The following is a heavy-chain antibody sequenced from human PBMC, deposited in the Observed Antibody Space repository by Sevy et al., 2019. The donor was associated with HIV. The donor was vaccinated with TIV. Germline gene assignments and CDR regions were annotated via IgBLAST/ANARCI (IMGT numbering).Heavy chain of an antibody. CDR1: GFTFSSYS. CDR3: ARGGNYYDSSGYSYIAFDY. V-gene: IGHV3-21*01. D-gene: IGHD3-22*01. CDR2: ISSSSSYI. Sequence: GGSLRLSCAASGFTFSSYSMNWVRQAPGKGLEWVSSISSSSSYIYYADSVKGRFTISRDNAKNSLYLQMNSLRAEDTAVDYCARGGNYYDSSGYSYIAFDYWGQGTLVTVSS. J-gene: IGHJ4*02.